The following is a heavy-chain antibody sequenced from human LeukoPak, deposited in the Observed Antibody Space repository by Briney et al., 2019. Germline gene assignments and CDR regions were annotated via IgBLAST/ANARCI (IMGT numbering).Heavy chain of an antibody. CDR1: GGSISSGGYS. Sequence: PSETLSLTRAVSGGSISSGGYSWSWIRQPPGKGLEWIGYIYHSGSTCYNPSLKSRVTISVDRSKNQFSLKLSSVSAADTAVYYCARVYGDYVDYWGQGTLVTVSS. V-gene: IGHV4-30-2*01. D-gene: IGHD4-17*01. CDR3: ARVYGDYVDY. J-gene: IGHJ4*02. CDR2: IYHSGST.